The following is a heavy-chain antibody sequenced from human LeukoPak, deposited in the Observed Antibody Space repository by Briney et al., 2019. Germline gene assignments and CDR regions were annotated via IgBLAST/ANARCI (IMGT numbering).Heavy chain of an antibody. J-gene: IGHJ3*02. V-gene: IGHV3-48*01. CDR2: ISSSSSTI. D-gene: IGHD3-9*01. Sequence: GGSLRLSCAASGFTFSSYSMNWVRQAPGKGLEWVSYISSSSSTIYYADSVKGRFTISRDNSKNTLYLQMNSLRAEDTAVYYCAKETSYDILTGYYSQPDAFDIWGQGTMVTVSS. CDR1: GFTFSSYS. CDR3: AKETSYDILTGYYSQPDAFDI.